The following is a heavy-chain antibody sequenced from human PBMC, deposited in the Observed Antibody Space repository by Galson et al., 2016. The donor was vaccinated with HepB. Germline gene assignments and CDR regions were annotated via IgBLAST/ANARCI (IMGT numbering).Heavy chain of an antibody. CDR1: GYKFIDYG. CDR2: ISIHSGNT. D-gene: IGHD2-2*01. V-gene: IGHV1-18*04. CDR3: ARDSRNQDL. Sequence: SVKVSCKASGYKFIDYGISWVRQAPGQGLEWMEWISIHSGNTDYAQKFQDRVTMTTDTSTSTVYMELRSLRYDDTAVYYCARDSRNQDLWGKGTLVTVSS. J-gene: IGHJ4*02.